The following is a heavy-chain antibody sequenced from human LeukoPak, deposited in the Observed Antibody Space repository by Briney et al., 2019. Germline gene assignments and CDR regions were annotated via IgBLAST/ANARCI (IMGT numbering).Heavy chain of an antibody. Sequence: GGSLRLSCAASGFTFSSYSMNWVRQAPGKGLGWVSSISSSSSYIYYADSVKGRFTISRDNAKNSLYLQMNSLRAEDTAVYYCARDLLHWSGYFDHWGQGTLVTVSS. CDR2: ISSSSSYI. CDR3: ARDLLHWSGYFDH. J-gene: IGHJ4*02. D-gene: IGHD3-3*01. V-gene: IGHV3-21*01. CDR1: GFTFSSYS.